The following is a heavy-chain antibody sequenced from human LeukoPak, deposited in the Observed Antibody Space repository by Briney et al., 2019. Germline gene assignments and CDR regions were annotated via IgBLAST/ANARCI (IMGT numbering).Heavy chain of an antibody. CDR2: IYYSGST. J-gene: IGHJ6*03. CDR1: GGSISSYY. Sequence: PSETLSLTCTVSGGSISSYYWSWIRQPPGKGLEWIGYIYYSGSTNYNPSFKSRVTISVDTSKNQFSLKLSSVTAADTAVYYCAREPLGSSGYMDVWGKGTTVTVSS. D-gene: IGHD3-10*01. CDR3: AREPLGSSGYMDV. V-gene: IGHV4-59*01.